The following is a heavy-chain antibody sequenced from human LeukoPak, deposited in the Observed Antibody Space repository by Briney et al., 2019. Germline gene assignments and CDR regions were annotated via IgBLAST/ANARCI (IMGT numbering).Heavy chain of an antibody. Sequence: PGGSLRLSCAASGFTFSSYSMNWVRQAPGKGLEWVSSISSSSSYIYYADSVKGRFTISRDNAKNSLYLQMNSLRAEDTAVYYCARERPSSTYYYDSSGYSGGLAPHWGQGTLVTVSS. CDR1: GFTFSSYS. J-gene: IGHJ4*02. CDR2: ISSSSSYI. V-gene: IGHV3-21*01. CDR3: ARERPSSTYYYDSSGYSGGLAPH. D-gene: IGHD3-22*01.